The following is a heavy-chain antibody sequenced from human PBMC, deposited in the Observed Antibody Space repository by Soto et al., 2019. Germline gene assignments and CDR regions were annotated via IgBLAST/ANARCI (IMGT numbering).Heavy chain of an antibody. V-gene: IGHV1-18*01. J-gene: IGHJ4*01. CDR1: GYTFTSYG. CDR3: ARDLPDIFEAFLVVPAGDCARRFVH. CDR2: ISAYNGNT. D-gene: IGHD2-21*01. Sequence: ASVKVSCKASGYTFTSYGISWVRQAPGEGLEWVGWISAYNGNTNYAQKLQGRVTMTTDTFTSTAYMELRSLRSDDTAVYYCARDLPDIFEAFLVVPAGDCARRFVHSGQTTMVTDSS.